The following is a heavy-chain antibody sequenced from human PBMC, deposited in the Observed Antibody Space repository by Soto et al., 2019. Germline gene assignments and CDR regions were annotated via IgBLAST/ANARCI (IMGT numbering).Heavy chain of an antibody. D-gene: IGHD1-1*01. CDR3: ARGLGDNPYNWFDP. Sequence: GGSLRLSCVASGFTFNYYYMSWIRQAPGKGLEWVSYISSSGDSIYYADSVKGRFTISRDNAKNSLYLQMNSLRVEDTAVYYCARGLGDNPYNWFDPWGQGTLVTVSS. J-gene: IGHJ5*02. CDR2: ISSSGDSI. CDR1: GFTFNYYY. V-gene: IGHV3-11*01.